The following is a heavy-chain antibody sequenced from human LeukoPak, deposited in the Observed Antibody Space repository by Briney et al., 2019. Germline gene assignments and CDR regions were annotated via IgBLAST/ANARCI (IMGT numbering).Heavy chain of an antibody. J-gene: IGHJ4*02. V-gene: IGHV4-61*02. CDR3: ARTSFLGVTPFDY. CDR1: GYSISSGYY. CDR2: IYTSGST. Sequence: SETLSLTCTVSGYSISSGYYWSWIRQPAGKGLEWIGRIYTSGSTNYNPSLKSRATISVDTAKNQFSLKLSSVTAADTAVYYCARTSFLGVTPFDYWGQGTLVTVSS. D-gene: IGHD2-21*02.